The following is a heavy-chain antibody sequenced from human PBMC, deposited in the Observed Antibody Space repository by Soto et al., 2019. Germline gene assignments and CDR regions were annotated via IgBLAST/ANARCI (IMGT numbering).Heavy chain of an antibody. CDR3: ARAKAAAGTWNYYCYGMDV. D-gene: IGHD6-13*01. CDR2: INPSGGST. J-gene: IGHJ6*02. CDR1: GYTFTSYY. Sequence: ASVKVSCKASGYTFTSYYMHWVRQAPGQGLEWMGIINPSGGSTSYAQKFQGRVTMTRDTSTSTVYMELSSLGSEDTAVYYCARAKAAAGTWNYYCYGMDVWGQGTTVTVSS. V-gene: IGHV1-46*01.